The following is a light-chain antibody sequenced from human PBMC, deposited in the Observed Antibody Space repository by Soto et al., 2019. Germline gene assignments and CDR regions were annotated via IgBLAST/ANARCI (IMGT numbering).Light chain of an antibody. Sequence: EIVMTQSPATLSVSPGERATLSCRASRRFGSNLAWYQQKPGQAPRLLIYGASTRATGIPARFSGVGSGTDITITISSPQSEDFAVYFCQQYNNWPLTFGGGTKVEIK. CDR3: QQYNNWPLT. CDR1: RRFGSN. V-gene: IGKV3-15*01. CDR2: GAS. J-gene: IGKJ4*01.